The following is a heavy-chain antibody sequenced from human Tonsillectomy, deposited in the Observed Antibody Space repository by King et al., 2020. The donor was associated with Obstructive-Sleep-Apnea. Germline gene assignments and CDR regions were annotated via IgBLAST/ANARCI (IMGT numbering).Heavy chain of an antibody. CDR2: IYYSGST. D-gene: IGHD3-22*01. Sequence: VQLQESGPGLVKPSQTLSLTCTVSGGSISSGDYYWSWIRQPPGKGLEWIGYIYYSGSTYYNPSLKSRVTISVDTSKNQFSLKLSSVTAADTAVYYCARALTYYYDSSGYDDYWGQGTLVTVSS. J-gene: IGHJ4*02. CDR3: ARALTYYYDSSGYDDY. CDR1: GGSISSGDYY. V-gene: IGHV4-30-4*01.